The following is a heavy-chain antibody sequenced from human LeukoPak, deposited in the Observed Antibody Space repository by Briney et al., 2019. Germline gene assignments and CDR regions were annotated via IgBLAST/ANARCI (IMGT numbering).Heavy chain of an antibody. J-gene: IGHJ4*02. CDR3: ARELPDTTMVDFDY. D-gene: IGHD5-18*01. CDR2: IKQDGSEK. V-gene: IGHV3-7*01. Sequence: GGSLRLYCAASGFTFSRYWMSWVRQAPGKGLEWVANIKQDGSEKYYVDSVKGRFTISRDNAKNSLYLQMNSLRAEDTAVYYCARELPDTTMVDFDYWGQGTLVTVSS. CDR1: GFTFSRYW.